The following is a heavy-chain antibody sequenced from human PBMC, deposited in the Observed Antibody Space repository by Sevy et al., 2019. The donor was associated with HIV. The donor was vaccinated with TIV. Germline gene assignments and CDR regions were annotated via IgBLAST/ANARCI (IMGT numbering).Heavy chain of an antibody. CDR3: ARLTTNPKSDLYGMDV. CDR2: INSDSGVT. D-gene: IGHD4-17*01. J-gene: IGHJ6*02. Sequence: ASVKVSCKASGYIFTDYYIHWVRQAPGQGLEWMAWINSDSGVTNYAQRFQGRVTVTRDTSLNTAYMELIRLRSNDTAIYYCARLTTNPKSDLYGMDVWGQGTTVTVSS. V-gene: IGHV1-2*02. CDR1: GYIFTDYY.